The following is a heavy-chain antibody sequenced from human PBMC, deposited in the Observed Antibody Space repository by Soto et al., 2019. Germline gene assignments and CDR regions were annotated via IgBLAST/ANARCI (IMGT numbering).Heavy chain of an antibody. Sequence: RSQTLSLTCAISGDSVSSNSAAWNWIRQSPSRGLEWLGRTYYRSKWYREYAASVRSRVMIDSDTSKNQFSLQLNSVGPEDMAVYYCARTVGWLDPWGQGILVTVSS. CDR2: TYYRSKWYR. CDR1: GDSVSSNSAA. D-gene: IGHD1-26*01. V-gene: IGHV6-1*01. CDR3: ARTVGWLDP. J-gene: IGHJ5*02.